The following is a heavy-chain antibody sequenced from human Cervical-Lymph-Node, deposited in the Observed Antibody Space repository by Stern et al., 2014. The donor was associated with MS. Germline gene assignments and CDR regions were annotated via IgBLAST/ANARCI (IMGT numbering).Heavy chain of an antibody. D-gene: IGHD2-15*01. Sequence: VPLVQSGAEVKKPGSSVKVSCKASRGTFSNHGISWVRQAPGQGLEWMGGIIPILGTAHNAQRFQGRVTFTADESTTTVYLELSSLRFEDTAVYYCATDRGYCSGGSCYSLDYFDYWGQGTLVIVSS. J-gene: IGHJ4*02. CDR3: ATDRGYCSGGSCYSLDYFDY. CDR2: IIPILGTA. V-gene: IGHV1-69*01. CDR1: RGTFSNHG.